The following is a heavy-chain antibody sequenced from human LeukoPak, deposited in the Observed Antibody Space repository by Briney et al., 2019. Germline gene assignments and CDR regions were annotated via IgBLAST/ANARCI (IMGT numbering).Heavy chain of an antibody. CDR1: GFTFSSCS. J-gene: IGHJ6*03. Sequence: GGSLRLSCAASGFTFSSCSMNWVRQAPGKGLEWVSSISSSSSYIYYADSVKGRFTISRDNAKNSLYLQMNSLRAEDTAVYYCARENIFATVTFPPMDVWGKGTTVTVSS. V-gene: IGHV3-21*01. CDR2: ISSSSSYI. CDR3: ARENIFATVTFPPMDV. D-gene: IGHD4-17*01.